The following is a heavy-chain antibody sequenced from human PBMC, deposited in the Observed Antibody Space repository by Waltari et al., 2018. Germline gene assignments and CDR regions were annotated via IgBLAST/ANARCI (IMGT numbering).Heavy chain of an antibody. CDR2: VSHSGNT. V-gene: IGHV4-38-2*01. J-gene: IGHJ4*02. CDR1: GYSIRSGYY. CDR3: ARGAAAGSGPLIDY. D-gene: IGHD6-13*01. Sequence: QVQLQESGPGLLNPSETLSLTCAVSGYSIRSGYYWGWVRQPPGKGLEWIGSVSHSGNTYYNPSLKSRLSISADTSNNQLSLKLSSVTAADTAVYYCARGAAAGSGPLIDYWGQGILVTVSS.